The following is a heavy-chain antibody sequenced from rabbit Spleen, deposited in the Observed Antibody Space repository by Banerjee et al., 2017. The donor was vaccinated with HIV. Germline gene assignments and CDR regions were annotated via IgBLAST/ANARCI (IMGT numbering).Heavy chain of an antibody. D-gene: IGHD4-2*01. CDR1: RFPFSDKAV. CDR3: ARDVGIDVYRFSL. CDR2: INAVTGKA. J-gene: IGHJ4*01. V-gene: IGHV1S45*01. Sequence: QEQLVESRGGLVKPGGSLKLSCTASRFPFSDKAVMCWVRQAPGKGLQWIACINAVTGKAVYATWAIGRFTFAKTSSTTVTLQMTSLTTADTATYFCARDVGIDVYRFSLWGPGTLVTVS.